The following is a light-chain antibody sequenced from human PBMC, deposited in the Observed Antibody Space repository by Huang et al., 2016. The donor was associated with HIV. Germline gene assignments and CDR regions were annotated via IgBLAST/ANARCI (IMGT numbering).Light chain of an antibody. Sequence: DIVMTQSPDSLAVSLGERATINCKSSQSLLDSSNNKNYLGWYQQKAVQPPKLLIYWASSRESGVPDRFSGSGSGTEFTLTISSLQAEDVAVYYCQQYYDTPFTFGGGTTVEIK. CDR2: WAS. CDR1: QSLLDSSNNKNY. CDR3: QQYYDTPFT. J-gene: IGKJ4*01. V-gene: IGKV4-1*01.